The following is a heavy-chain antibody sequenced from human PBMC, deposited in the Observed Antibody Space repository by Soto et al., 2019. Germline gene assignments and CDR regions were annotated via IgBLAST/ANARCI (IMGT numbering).Heavy chain of an antibody. CDR1: GFSITNAW. D-gene: IGHD2-15*01. V-gene: IGHV3-15*01. J-gene: IGHJ6*02. CDR3: TTRGVSYRPAWDYYYCGMDV. Sequence: EVQLVESGGDLVKPGGSLRLSCAASGFSITNAWMTWVRQPPGKGLEWAGRIKSKTDGGTTDYVAPVKGRFTISRDDSKNTLYLKIISRKTDDTAMYYCTTRGVSYRPAWDYYYCGMDVWGQGTTVTVSS. CDR2: IKSKTDGGTT.